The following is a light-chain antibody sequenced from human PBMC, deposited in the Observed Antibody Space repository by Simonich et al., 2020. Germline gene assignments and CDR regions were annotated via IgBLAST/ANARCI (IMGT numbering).Light chain of an antibody. CDR1: QSLVHSDGNTY. CDR3: MQGTHWPPT. J-gene: IGKJ4*01. Sequence: DVVMTQSPLSLPVTLGQPASISCRSSQSLVHSDGNTYLNWFQQSQGQSPRRLIYKVSNRDSGVPDRFSGSGSGTDFTLKISRVEAEDVGVYYCMQGTHWPPTFGGGTKVEIK. CDR2: KVS. V-gene: IGKV2-30*02.